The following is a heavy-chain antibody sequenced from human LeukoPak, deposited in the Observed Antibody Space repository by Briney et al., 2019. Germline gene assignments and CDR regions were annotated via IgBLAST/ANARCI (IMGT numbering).Heavy chain of an antibody. J-gene: IGHJ4*02. CDR2: INSDGTKT. CDR3: ASLDPFDY. Sequence: GGSLRLSCAASGFTLRSYEMHWVRLAPGKGLTWVSRINSDGTKTDYADSVKGRFTISRDNSKNTLYLQMNSLRAEDTAIYYCASLDPFDYWGQGALVTVSS. CDR1: GFTLRSYE. V-gene: IGHV3-74*01.